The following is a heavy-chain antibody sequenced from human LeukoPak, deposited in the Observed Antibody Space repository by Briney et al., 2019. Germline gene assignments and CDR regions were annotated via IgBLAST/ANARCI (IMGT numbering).Heavy chain of an antibody. CDR1: GFTFSSYA. J-gene: IGHJ3*02. CDR2: IWYDGSNK. Sequence: SGGSLRLSCAASGFTFSSYAMHWVRQAPGKGLEWVAVIWYDGSNKYYADSVKGRFTISRDNSKNTLYLQMNSLRAEDTAVYYCAKAMDDAFDIWGQGTMVTVSS. V-gene: IGHV3-33*08. CDR3: AKAMDDAFDI.